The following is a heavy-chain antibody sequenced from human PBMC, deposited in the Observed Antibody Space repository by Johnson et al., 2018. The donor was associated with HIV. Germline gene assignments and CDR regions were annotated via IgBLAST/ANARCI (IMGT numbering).Heavy chain of an antibody. CDR3: ARDGRDMVTRGAFDI. Sequence: VQLVESGGGLVQPGGSLRLSCAASGFTFSSYAMSWVRQAPGKGLEWVSAISGSGGSTYYADSVKGRFTISRDNSKKTLHLQMNSLRAEDTGVEYCARDGRDMVTRGAFDIWGQGTVVTVSS. CDR2: ISGSGGST. CDR1: GFTFSSYA. J-gene: IGHJ3*02. D-gene: IGHD5-18*01. V-gene: IGHV3-23*04.